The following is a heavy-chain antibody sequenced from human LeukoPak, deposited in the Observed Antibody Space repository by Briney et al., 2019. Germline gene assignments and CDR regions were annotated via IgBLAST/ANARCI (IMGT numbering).Heavy chain of an antibody. CDR1: GGSISGTNW. CDR3: AAPSMVRGVLGAFDI. CDR2: ISLAGQT. J-gene: IGHJ3*02. Sequence: SETLSLTCGVSGGSISGTNWWRWVRQPPGQGLEWIGEISLAGQTNYNPSLKSRVTLSLDTSKNQFSLKLSSVTAADTAVYYCAAPSMVRGVLGAFDIWGQGTMVTVSS. V-gene: IGHV4-4*02. D-gene: IGHD3-10*01.